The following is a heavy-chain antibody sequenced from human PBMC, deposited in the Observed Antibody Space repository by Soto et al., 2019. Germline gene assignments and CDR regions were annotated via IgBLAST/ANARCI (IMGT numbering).Heavy chain of an antibody. Sequence: SENPSLTCTVSGGSISSYYWSWVRQPPGKGREWIGYISYSGSTKYNPSLKSRVTISVDTSKSQVSLKLSSVTGADTAVYYCARDRVDRGGEGYYFYGMDVCGQGTTVTVSS. CDR1: GGSISSYY. D-gene: IGHD3-10*01. CDR3: ARDRVDRGGEGYYFYGMDV. J-gene: IGHJ6*02. CDR2: ISYSGST. V-gene: IGHV4-59*13.